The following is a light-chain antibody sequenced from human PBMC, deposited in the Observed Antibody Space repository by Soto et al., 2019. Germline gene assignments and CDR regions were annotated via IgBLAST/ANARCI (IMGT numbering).Light chain of an antibody. CDR1: QNIISNY. CDR3: QQYGTSPYT. J-gene: IGKJ2*01. Sequence: EIVLTQSPGTLSLSPGERATLSCRASQNIISNYLAWYQQKPGQAPRLLIYGASSRATGIPDRFSGSGSGTDFTLTISRLEPEDCAVYYCQQYGTSPYTFGQGTKLEIK. CDR2: GAS. V-gene: IGKV3-20*01.